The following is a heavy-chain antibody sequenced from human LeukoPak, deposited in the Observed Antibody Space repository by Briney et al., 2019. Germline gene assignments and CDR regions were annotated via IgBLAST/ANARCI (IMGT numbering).Heavy chain of an antibody. V-gene: IGHV3-33*06. CDR2: IWYDGSNK. Sequence: GGSLRLSCAASGFTFSSYGMHWVRPAPGKGLEWVARIWYDGSNKDYADSVKGRFTISRDNSKNTVYLQMDSLRAEDTAVYYCAKDWNYCSSVSCYSGGPGYWGQGTLVTVSA. D-gene: IGHD2-2*01. J-gene: IGHJ4*02. CDR3: AKDWNYCSSVSCYSGGPGY. CDR1: GFTFSSYG.